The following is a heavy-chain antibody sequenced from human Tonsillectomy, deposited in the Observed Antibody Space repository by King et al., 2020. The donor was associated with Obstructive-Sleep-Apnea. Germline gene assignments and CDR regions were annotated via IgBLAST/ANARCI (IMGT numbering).Heavy chain of an antibody. D-gene: IGHD2-2*01. CDR2: TYYRSKWFN. V-gene: IGHV6-1*01. Sequence: VQLQQSGPGLVKPSQTLSLTCAISGDSVSTNSAAWNWIRQSPSRGLEWLGRTYYRSKWFNDYALSVKSRITINSDTSKNQFSLHLNSVTPEDTAVYYCARDRDCSSTSCYDYYYYGMDVWGPGTTVTVSS. CDR3: ARDRDCSSTSCYDYYYYGMDV. J-gene: IGHJ6*02. CDR1: GDSVSTNSAA.